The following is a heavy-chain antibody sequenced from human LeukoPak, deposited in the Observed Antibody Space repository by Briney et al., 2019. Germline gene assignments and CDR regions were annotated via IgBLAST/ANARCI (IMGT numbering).Heavy chain of an antibody. J-gene: IGHJ4*02. V-gene: IGHV1-2*06. D-gene: IGHD6-6*01. CDR1: GYTFTRYY. CDR2: INPNSGGT. CDR3: ARDIEYSSSFDY. Sequence: ASVKVSYRPSGYTFTRYYMLWVRQAPGHGLEWMGRINPNSGGTNYAQKFQGRVTMTRDTSISTAYMELSRLRSDDTAVYYCARDIEYSSSFDYWGQGTPVTVSS.